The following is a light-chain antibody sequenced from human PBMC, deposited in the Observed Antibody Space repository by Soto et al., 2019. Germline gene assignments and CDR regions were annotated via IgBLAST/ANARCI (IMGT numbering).Light chain of an antibody. CDR2: GTS. V-gene: IGKV3-20*01. CDR1: ESVTSTY. CDR3: QQCDSSPLWT. Sequence: ENVLTQSPGTLSLSPGERATLSCRATESVTSTYISWYQKKPGQTPGLLIFGTSIRAAGIPDRFSGSGSGTDFTLTISRLEPEDFAVYYCQQCDSSPLWTFGQGTKVDIK. J-gene: IGKJ2*02.